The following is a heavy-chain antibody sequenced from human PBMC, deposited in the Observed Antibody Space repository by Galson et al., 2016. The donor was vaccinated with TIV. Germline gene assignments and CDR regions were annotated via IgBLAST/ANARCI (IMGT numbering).Heavy chain of an antibody. D-gene: IGHD6-19*01. CDR2: IIAIFGTT. V-gene: IGHV1-69*13. J-gene: IGHJ6*03. CDR1: GGIFRRHA. CDR3: ARPSSSCRGCSYYYYMTS. Sequence: SVKVSCKVSGGIFRRHAISWVRQAPGQGLEWMGGIIAIFGTTDYAQKFQGRFTITADESTSTVYMELSSLKSDDTAMYYCARPSSSCRGCSYYYYMTSGARGPRSPSP.